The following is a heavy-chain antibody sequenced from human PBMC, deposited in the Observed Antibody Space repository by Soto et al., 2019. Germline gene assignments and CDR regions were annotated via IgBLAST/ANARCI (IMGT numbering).Heavy chain of an antibody. J-gene: IGHJ6*03. Sequence: EVQLLESGGGLVQPGGSLRLSCAASGFTFNSYAMIWVRQAPGKGLEWVSGIGGTGSSTYYGDSVKGRFTISRDNSKNTLYLQMNSLRADDTAVYYCAKSLGYCSGNSCVGYYYYMDVWGKGTTVTVSS. D-gene: IGHD2-15*01. CDR1: GFTFNSYA. V-gene: IGHV3-23*01. CDR3: AKSLGYCSGNSCVGYYYYMDV. CDR2: IGGTGSST.